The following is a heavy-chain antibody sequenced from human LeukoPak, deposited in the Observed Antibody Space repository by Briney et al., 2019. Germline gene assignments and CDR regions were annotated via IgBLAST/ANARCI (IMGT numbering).Heavy chain of an antibody. V-gene: IGHV3-74*01. D-gene: IGHD5-24*01. CDR3: VKDEARWLHRGFDY. Sequence: PGGSLRLSCTASGFTFSSYWIHWVRQPPGKGLLWISRINSDGGDTIYADSVRGRFTISRDNAKNTLYLQMNSPRTEDTAVYYCVKDEARWLHRGFDYWGQGTLVTVSS. CDR1: GFTFSSYW. CDR2: INSDGGDT. J-gene: IGHJ4*02.